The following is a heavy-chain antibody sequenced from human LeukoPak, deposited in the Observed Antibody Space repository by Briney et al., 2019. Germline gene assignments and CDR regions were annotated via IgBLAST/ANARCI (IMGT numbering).Heavy chain of an antibody. Sequence: GGSLRLSCAASGFTFSSYWMHWVRQAPGKGLVWVSRINSDGSSTSYADSVKGRFTISRDNAKNTLYLQMNSLRAEDTAVYYCARQKYKWELVDYWGQGTLVTVSS. CDR3: ARQKYKWELVDY. D-gene: IGHD1-26*01. V-gene: IGHV3-74*01. J-gene: IGHJ4*02. CDR1: GFTFSSYW. CDR2: INSDGSST.